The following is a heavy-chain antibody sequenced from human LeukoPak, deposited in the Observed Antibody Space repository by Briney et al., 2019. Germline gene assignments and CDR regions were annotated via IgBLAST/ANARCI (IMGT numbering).Heavy chain of an antibody. Sequence: GGSLRLSCAASGFTVSSNYMSWVRQAPGKGLEWVSVIYSGGSTYYADSVKGRFTISRDNSKNTLYLQMNSLRAEDTAVYYCARLYGSGSYYKFPFLDYWGQGTLVTVSP. D-gene: IGHD3-10*01. CDR1: GFTVSSNY. CDR3: ARLYGSGSYYKFPFLDY. V-gene: IGHV3-53*01. CDR2: IYSGGST. J-gene: IGHJ4*02.